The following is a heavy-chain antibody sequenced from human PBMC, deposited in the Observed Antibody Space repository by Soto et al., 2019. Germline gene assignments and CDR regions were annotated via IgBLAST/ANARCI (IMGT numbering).Heavy chain of an antibody. V-gene: IGHV3-23*01. D-gene: IGHD3-16*01. CDR1: GFTFSSYA. J-gene: IGHJ4*02. CDR3: AKSAGSNVYYPIDY. Sequence: EGQLLESGGGLVQPGGSLRLSCAASGFTFSSYAMTWVRQAPGKGLEWVSSISGSGVSTYYADSVKGRFTISRDNSKNTLYLQMNSLRAEDTATYHCAKSAGSNVYYPIDYGGQGTLVTVSS. CDR2: ISGSGVST.